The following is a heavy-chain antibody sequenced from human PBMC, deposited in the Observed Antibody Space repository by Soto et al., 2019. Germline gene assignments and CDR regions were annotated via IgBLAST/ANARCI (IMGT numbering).Heavy chain of an antibody. Sequence: QVQLQESGPGLVKPSQTLSLTCTVSGGSISSGGYYWSWIRQHPGKGLEWIGYIYYSGSTYYNPSLKSRVTISVETSKNQVSLKLSSVTAADTAVYYCARVAVMGFGEAMAPPRYYYGMDVWGQGTTVTVSS. CDR2: IYYSGST. CDR1: GGSISSGGYY. V-gene: IGHV4-31*03. CDR3: ARVAVMGFGEAMAPPRYYYGMDV. D-gene: IGHD3-10*01. J-gene: IGHJ6*02.